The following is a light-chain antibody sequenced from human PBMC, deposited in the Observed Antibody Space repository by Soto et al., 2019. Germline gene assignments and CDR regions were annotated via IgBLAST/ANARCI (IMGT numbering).Light chain of an antibody. CDR1: QSVSSTF. Sequence: EIVLTQSPGTLSLSPGERATLSCRASQSVSSTFFAWYQQKPGLPPRLLIHSTSSRASGVPDRFRGSGSGTDFTLTISRVEPEDSAVYYCQQYSPSPSYTFGRGTKLAIK. CDR2: STS. CDR3: QQYSPSPSYT. J-gene: IGKJ2*01. V-gene: IGKV3-20*01.